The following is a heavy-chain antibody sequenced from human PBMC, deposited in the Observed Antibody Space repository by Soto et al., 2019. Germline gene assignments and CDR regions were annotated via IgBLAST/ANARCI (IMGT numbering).Heavy chain of an antibody. CDR3: ARDVWFGLYGMDV. V-gene: IGHV3-53*04. CDR2: IYSGGST. J-gene: IGHJ6*02. Sequence: EVQLVESGGGLVQPGGSLRLSCAASGFTVSSNYVSWVRQAPGKGLEWVSVIYSGGSTYYADSVKGRFTISRHNSKNTLYLQMNSLRAEDTAVYYCARDVWFGLYGMDVWGQGTTVTVSS. D-gene: IGHD3-10*01. CDR1: GFTVSSNY.